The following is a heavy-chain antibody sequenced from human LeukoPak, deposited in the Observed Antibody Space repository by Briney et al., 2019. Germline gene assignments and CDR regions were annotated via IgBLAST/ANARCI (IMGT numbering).Heavy chain of an antibody. V-gene: IGHV4-39*07. CDR1: GGSISSSSYY. J-gene: IGHJ3*02. Sequence: SETLSLTCTVSGGSISSSSYYWGWIRQPPGKGLEWIGSIYYSGSTYYNPSLKSRVTISVDTTKNQFSLKLSSVTAAATAVYYCARDGMYAQAFDIWGQGTMVTVSS. CDR3: ARDGMYAQAFDI. CDR2: IYYSGST. D-gene: IGHD2-8*01.